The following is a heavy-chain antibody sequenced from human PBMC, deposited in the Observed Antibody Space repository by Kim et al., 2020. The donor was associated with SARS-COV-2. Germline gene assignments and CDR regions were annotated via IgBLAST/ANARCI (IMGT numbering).Heavy chain of an antibody. J-gene: IGHJ4*02. CDR3: AREGWELLGYYFDY. CDR1: GFTFSSYS. Sequence: GGSLRLSCAASGFTFSSYSMNWVRQAPGKGLEWVSSISSSSSYIYYADSVKGRFTISRDNAKNSLYLQMNSLRAEDTAVYYCAREGWELLGYYFDYWGQGTLVTVSS. D-gene: IGHD1-26*01. V-gene: IGHV3-21*01. CDR2: ISSSSSYI.